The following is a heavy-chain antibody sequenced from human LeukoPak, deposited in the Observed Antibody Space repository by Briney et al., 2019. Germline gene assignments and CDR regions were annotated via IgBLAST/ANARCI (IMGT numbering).Heavy chain of an antibody. CDR3: ARAQGGDGDYGVWFDP. J-gene: IGHJ5*02. D-gene: IGHD4-17*01. V-gene: IGHV4-39*07. Sequence: PSETLSLTCTVSGGSISSSSYYWGWIRQPPGKGLERIGSIYYSGSTYYNPSLKSRVTISVGTSKNQFSLKLSSVTAADTAVYYCARAQGGDGDYGVWFDPWGQGTLVTVSS. CDR2: IYYSGST. CDR1: GGSISSSSYY.